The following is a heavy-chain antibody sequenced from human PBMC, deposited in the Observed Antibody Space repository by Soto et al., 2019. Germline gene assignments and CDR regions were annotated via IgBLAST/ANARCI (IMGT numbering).Heavy chain of an antibody. CDR1: GYTFTSYG. CDR2: ITTDKGKT. Sequence: ASVKVSCQASGYTFTSYGISWVRQAPGQGLDWMGWITTDKGKTTYAQKFQGRVTITRDTSASTAYMELSSLRSEDTAVYYCGRGIVVVVAAGYYYYGMDVWGQGTTVTVSS. J-gene: IGHJ6*02. CDR3: GRGIVVVVAAGYYYYGMDV. D-gene: IGHD2-15*01. V-gene: IGHV1-18*01.